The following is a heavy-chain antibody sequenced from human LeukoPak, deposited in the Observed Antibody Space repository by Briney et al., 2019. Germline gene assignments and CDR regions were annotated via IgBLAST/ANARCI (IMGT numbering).Heavy chain of an antibody. CDR1: GGSISRSGYY. CDR2: IYYSGNT. D-gene: IGHD1-7*01. J-gene: IGHJ4*02. Sequence: PSETLSLTCTVSGGSISRSGYYWSWIRQHPGKGLEWIGYIYYSGNTYYNPSLESRVTISIDTSKNHFSLKLSSVTAADTAVYYCARDTGTYYFAYWGQGTLVTVSS. CDR3: ARDTGTYYFAY. V-gene: IGHV4-31*03.